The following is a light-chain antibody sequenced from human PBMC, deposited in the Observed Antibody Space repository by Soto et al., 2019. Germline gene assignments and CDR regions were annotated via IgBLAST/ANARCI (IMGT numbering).Light chain of an antibody. CDR3: QQYAGSPTRLI. CDR2: GAS. CDR1: QSVNSAY. Sequence: EIVLTQSPGTLSLSPGERATLSCRASQSVNSAYLAWYQQKPGQAPRLLIYGASNRAAGIPDRFSGSGSATDFTLTISRLEPEDFAVYYCQQYAGSPTRLIFGGGTKVEIK. J-gene: IGKJ4*01. V-gene: IGKV3-20*01.